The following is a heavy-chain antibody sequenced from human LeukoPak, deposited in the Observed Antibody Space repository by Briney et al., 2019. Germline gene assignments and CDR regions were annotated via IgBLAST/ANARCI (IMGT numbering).Heavy chain of an antibody. CDR3: ARDFQRYYYYYGMDV. CDR2: ISYDGSNK. Sequence: GGSLRLSCAASGFTFSSYAMHWVRQAPGKGLEWVAVISYDGSNKYYADSVKGRFTISRDNSKNTLYLQMNSLRAEDTAVYYCARDFQRYYYYYGMDVWGQGTTVTVSS. V-gene: IGHV3-30-3*01. J-gene: IGHJ6*02. CDR1: GFTFSSYA. D-gene: IGHD5-24*01.